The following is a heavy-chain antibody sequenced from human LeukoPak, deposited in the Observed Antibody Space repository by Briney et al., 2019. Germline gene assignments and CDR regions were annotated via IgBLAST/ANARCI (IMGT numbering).Heavy chain of an antibody. D-gene: IGHD3-10*01. CDR1: GGSISNYY. J-gene: IGHJ5*02. V-gene: IGHV4-59*08. CDR3: ARHARFGEPSTYTNNWFDP. CDR2: IYYSGST. Sequence: PSETLSLTCTVSGGSISNYYWSWIRQPPGKGLEWIGYIYYSGSTNYNPSLKSRVTISVDTSKNQFSLKLSSVTAADTAVYYCARHARFGEPSTYTNNWFDPWGQGTLVTVSS.